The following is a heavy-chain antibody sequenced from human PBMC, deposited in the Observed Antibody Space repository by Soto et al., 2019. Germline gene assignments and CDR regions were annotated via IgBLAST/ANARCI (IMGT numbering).Heavy chain of an antibody. CDR3: TTVEVKHPTIFGVVIMPYDY. J-gene: IGHJ4*02. CDR2: IKSKTDGGTT. V-gene: IGHV3-15*01. CDR1: GFTFSNAW. D-gene: IGHD3-3*01. Sequence: GGSLRLSCAASGFTFSNAWMSWVRQAPGKGLEWVGRIKSKTDGGTTDYAAPVKGRFTISRDDSKNTLYLQMNSLKTEDTAVYYCTTVEVKHPTIFGVVIMPYDYWGQGTLVTVSS.